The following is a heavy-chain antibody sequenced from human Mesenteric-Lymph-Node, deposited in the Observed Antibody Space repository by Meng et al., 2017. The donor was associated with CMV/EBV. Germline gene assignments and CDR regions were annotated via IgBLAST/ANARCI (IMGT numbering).Heavy chain of an antibody. CDR3: ARRPGTAMVEFDY. CDR2: INPSGGTT. Sequence: CKASGYTFTRYHMHWVRQAPGQGLEWMGIINPSGGTTTYAQKFQGRVIMTRDTSTSTVYMELSSLRSEDTAVYYCARRPGTAMVEFDYWGQGTLVTVSS. V-gene: IGHV1-46*01. CDR1: GYTFTRYH. J-gene: IGHJ4*02. D-gene: IGHD5-18*01.